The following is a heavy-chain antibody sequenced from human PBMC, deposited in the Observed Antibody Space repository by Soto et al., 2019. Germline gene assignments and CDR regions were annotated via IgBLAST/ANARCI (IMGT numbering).Heavy chain of an antibody. CDR2: IIPIFGTA. V-gene: IGHV1-69*06. CDR1: GGTFSSYA. CDR3: ARDEGGVAVAGTNYYYYGMDV. Sequence: QVQLVQSGAEVKKPGSSVKVSCKASGGTFSSYAISWVRQAPGQGLEWMGGIIPIFGTANYAQKFQGRVTITADKSTSTAYMEVSSLRSEDTAVYYCARDEGGVAVAGTNYYYYGMDVWGQGTTVTVSS. D-gene: IGHD6-19*01. J-gene: IGHJ6*02.